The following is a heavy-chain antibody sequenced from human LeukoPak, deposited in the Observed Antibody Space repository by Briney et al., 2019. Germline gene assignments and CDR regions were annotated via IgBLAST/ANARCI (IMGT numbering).Heavy chain of an antibody. CDR1: GGTFSNYG. V-gene: IGHV1-69*10. CDR3: ARAEPDTFFDP. J-gene: IGHJ5*02. Sequence: SVKVSCKASGGTFSNYGINWVRQTPGQGLEWMGGIIPMFGIANYAQKFQDRVTITTDKSTSTTYTELSSLRSEDTAVYFCARAEPDTFFDPWGQGSLVTVSS. D-gene: IGHD1-14*01. CDR2: IIPMFGIA.